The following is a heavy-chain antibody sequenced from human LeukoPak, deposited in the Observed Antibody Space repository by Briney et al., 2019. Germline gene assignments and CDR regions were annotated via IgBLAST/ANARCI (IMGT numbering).Heavy chain of an antibody. D-gene: IGHD2-2*01. CDR1: GGSISSGSYY. V-gene: IGHV4-61*02. CDR2: IYTSGST. CDR3: ARGRRVVVPAAITRLDY. J-gene: IGHJ4*02. Sequence: SETLSLTCTVSGGSISSGSYYWSWIRQPAGKGLEWIGRIYTSGSTNYNPSLKSRVTISVDTSKNQFSLKLSSVTAADTAVYYCARGRRVVVPAAITRLDYWGQGTLVTVSS.